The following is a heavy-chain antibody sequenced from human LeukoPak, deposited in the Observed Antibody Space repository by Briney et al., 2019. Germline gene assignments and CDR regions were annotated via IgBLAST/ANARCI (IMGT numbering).Heavy chain of an antibody. D-gene: IGHD2-15*01. Sequence: SETLSLTCAVYGGSFSGYYWSWIRQPPGKGLEWIGEISHSGSTNYNPSLKSRVTISVDTSKNQFSLKLSSVTAADTAVYYCARGRPRYCGGGSCKYYFDYWGQGTLVTVSS. V-gene: IGHV4-34*01. CDR1: GGSFSGYY. J-gene: IGHJ4*02. CDR3: ARGRPRYCGGGSCKYYFDY. CDR2: ISHSGST.